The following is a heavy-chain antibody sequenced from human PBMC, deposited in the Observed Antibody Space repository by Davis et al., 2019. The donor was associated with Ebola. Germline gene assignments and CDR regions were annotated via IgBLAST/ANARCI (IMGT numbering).Heavy chain of an antibody. J-gene: IGHJ4*02. CDR3: ARDGFYYGSGIN. V-gene: IGHV4-30-4*07. CDR2: VYSTGSN. D-gene: IGHD3-10*01. CDR1: GGSLSSGAYS. Sequence: QTLSLTCAVSGGSLSSGAYSWSRIRQPPGKGLEWIGYVYSTGSNFYKSSLKSRITISVDTSKNQFSLKLSSVTAADTAVYYCARDGFYYGSGINWGQGTLVTVSS.